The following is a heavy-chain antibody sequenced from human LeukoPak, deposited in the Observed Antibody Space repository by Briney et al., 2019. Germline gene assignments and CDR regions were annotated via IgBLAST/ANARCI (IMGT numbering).Heavy chain of an antibody. J-gene: IGHJ4*02. CDR3: VRNLAVAGTCFDS. CDR1: GSTFSNYW. CDR2: IKQDGSEK. Sequence: GGSLRLSCAASGSTFSNYWITWVRQAPGKGLEWVANIKQDGSEKYYMDSVKGRFTISRDNAKNSLFLQMNSLRVEDTAVYYCVRNLAVAGTCFDSWGQGTLVTVSS. V-gene: IGHV3-7*03. D-gene: IGHD6-19*01.